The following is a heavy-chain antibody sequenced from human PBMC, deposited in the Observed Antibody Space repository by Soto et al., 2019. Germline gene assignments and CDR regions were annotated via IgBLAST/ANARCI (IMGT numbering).Heavy chain of an antibody. D-gene: IGHD3-16*01. J-gene: IGHJ6*03. V-gene: IGHV1-18*01. CDR3: ARGPRSGRIFGLGEYFYSHMEV. Sequence: QVQLVQSGPEGKQPGASVKVSCKTSGDTFTNYGISCVRHAPGQGLEWLGWISSYNNFTNYAQRFLGRVSIIAYTSTETAYMRLRSLRSDETVSYKCARGPRSGRIFGLGEYFYSHMEVSGEGTTVPGSS. CDR1: GDTFTNYG. CDR2: ISSYNNFT.